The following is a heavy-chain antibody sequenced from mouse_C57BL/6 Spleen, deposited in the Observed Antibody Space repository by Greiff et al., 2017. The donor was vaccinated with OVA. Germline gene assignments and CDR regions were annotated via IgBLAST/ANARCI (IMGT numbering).Heavy chain of an antibody. J-gene: IGHJ2*01. V-gene: IGHV5-9-1*02. CDR2: ISSGGDYI. CDR1: GFTFSSYA. CDR3: TREAYDGYLYYFDY. Sequence: EVKLVESGAGLVKPGGSLKLSCAASGFTFSSYAMSWVRQTPEKRLEWVAYISSGGDYIYYADTVKGRFTISRDNARNTLYLQMSSLKSEDTAMYYCTREAYDGYLYYFDYWGQGTTLTVSS. D-gene: IGHD2-3*01.